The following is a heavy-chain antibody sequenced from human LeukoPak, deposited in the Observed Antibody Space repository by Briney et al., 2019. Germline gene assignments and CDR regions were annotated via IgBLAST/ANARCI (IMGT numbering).Heavy chain of an antibody. CDR1: GFTFSSYE. CDR2: ISSSGSTI. Sequence: GGSLRLSCAASGFTFSSYEMNWVRQAPGKGLEWVSYISSSGSTIYYTDSVKGRFTIPRDNAKNSLYLQMNSLRAEDTAVYYCAELGITMIGGVWGKGTTVTISS. CDR3: AELGITMIGGV. J-gene: IGHJ6*04. D-gene: IGHD3-10*02. V-gene: IGHV3-48*03.